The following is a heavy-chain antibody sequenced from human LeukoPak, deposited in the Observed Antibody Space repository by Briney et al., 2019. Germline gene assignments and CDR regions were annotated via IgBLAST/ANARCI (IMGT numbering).Heavy chain of an antibody. CDR1: GGTFSSYA. D-gene: IGHD3-22*01. V-gene: IGHV1-69*13. J-gene: IGHJ4*02. Sequence: ASVKVSCKASGGTFSSYAIRWVRQAPGQGLEWMGGIISIFGTANYAQKFQGRVTITADESTSTAYMELSSLRSEDTAVYYCARDRDSSGYYGYWGQGTLVTVSS. CDR2: IISIFGTA. CDR3: ARDRDSSGYYGY.